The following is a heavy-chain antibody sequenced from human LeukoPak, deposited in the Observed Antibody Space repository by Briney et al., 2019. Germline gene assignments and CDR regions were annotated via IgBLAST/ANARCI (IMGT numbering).Heavy chain of an antibody. Sequence: KTGGSLRLSCAASGFTFSGYYMSWIRQAPGKGLEWVSYISSIGSTIYYADSVKSRFTISRDNAKNSLYLQMNSMRAEDTAVYYCARGGTTVVTPASGALDYWGQGTLITVSS. CDR2: ISSIGSTI. J-gene: IGHJ4*02. V-gene: IGHV3-11*01. CDR1: GFTFSGYY. CDR3: ARGGTTVVTPASGALDY. D-gene: IGHD4-23*01.